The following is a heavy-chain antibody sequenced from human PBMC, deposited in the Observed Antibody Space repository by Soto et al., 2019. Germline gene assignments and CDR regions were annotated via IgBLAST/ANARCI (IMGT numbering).Heavy chain of an antibody. Sequence: ASETLSLTCTVSGGSISYYYWSWFRQPPGKGLEWVGYIYYSGSTNYNPSLKSRVTISVDTSKMQFSLKLISVTAAATAVYYCAKTNTAVAGNNDLFDIWGQGTMVTVSS. D-gene: IGHD6-19*01. J-gene: IGHJ3*02. CDR3: AKTNTAVAGNNDLFDI. CDR1: GGSISYYY. CDR2: IYYSGST. V-gene: IGHV4-59*01.